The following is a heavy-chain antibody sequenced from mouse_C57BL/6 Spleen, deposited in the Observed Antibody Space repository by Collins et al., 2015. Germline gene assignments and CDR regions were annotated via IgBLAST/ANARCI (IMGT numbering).Heavy chain of an antibody. Sequence: QVQLQQPGAELVRPGTSVKLSCKASGYTFTSYWMYWVKQRPGQGLEWIGVIDPSDSYTNYNQKFKGKATLTVDTSSSTAYMQLSSLTSEDSAVYYCARGAQLRLPFAYWGQGTLVTVSA. CDR2: IDPSDSYT. J-gene: IGHJ3*01. D-gene: IGHD3-1*01. CDR1: GYTFTSYW. CDR3: ARGAQLRLPFAY. V-gene: IGHV1-59*01.